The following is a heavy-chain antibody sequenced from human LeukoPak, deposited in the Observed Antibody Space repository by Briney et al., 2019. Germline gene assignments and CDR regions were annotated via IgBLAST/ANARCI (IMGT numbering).Heavy chain of an antibody. J-gene: IGHJ4*02. Sequence: SQTLSLTCAISGDSLSSNIAAWNWIRQSPSRGLEWLGRTYYRSKWQTEYAVSLKSRLTITPDTSKNQFSLHLNSVTPEDTAVYYCARDVDSGDYYWGQGTLVTVSS. CDR1: GDSLSSNIAA. CDR3: ARDVDSGDYY. V-gene: IGHV6-1*01. CDR2: TYYRSKWQT. D-gene: IGHD4-17*01.